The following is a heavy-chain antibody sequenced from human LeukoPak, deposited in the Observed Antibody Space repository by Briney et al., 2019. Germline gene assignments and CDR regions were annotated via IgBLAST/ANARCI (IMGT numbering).Heavy chain of an antibody. D-gene: IGHD3-16*02. V-gene: IGHV4-38-2*02. CDR3: ARHYDYVWGSYRSDAFDI. CDR1: GYSISSGYY. Sequence: SDTLSLTCTVSGYSISSGYYWGWIRQPPGKGLEWIGSIYHSGSTYYNPSLKSRVTISVDRSKNQFSLILSSVIAADTAVYFCARHYDYVWGSYRSDAFDIWGPGTMVSVSS. CDR2: IYHSGST. J-gene: IGHJ3*02.